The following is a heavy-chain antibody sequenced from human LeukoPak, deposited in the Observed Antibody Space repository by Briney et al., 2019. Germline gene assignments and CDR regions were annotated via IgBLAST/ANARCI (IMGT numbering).Heavy chain of an antibody. D-gene: IGHD4-17*01. Sequence: GGSLRLSCAASGFIFSTYTMNWVRQAPGKGLEWVSSISSSSSYTYYADSVKGRFTISRDNAKNSLYLQMNSLRAEGTAVYYCARDYYGDYAFDYWGQGTLVTVSS. CDR2: ISSSSSYT. CDR1: GFIFSTYT. V-gene: IGHV3-21*01. J-gene: IGHJ4*02. CDR3: ARDYYGDYAFDY.